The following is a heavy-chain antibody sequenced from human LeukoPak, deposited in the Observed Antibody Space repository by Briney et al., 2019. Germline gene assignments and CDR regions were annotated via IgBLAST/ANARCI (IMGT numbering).Heavy chain of an antibody. J-gene: IGHJ4*02. CDR1: GCTFSNYW. Sequence: GGSLRLSCAASGCTFSNYWMNWVRQGPGKGLVWVSRINSDGSSTSYGDSVKGRFTISRDNAKNTLYLQMSSLRAEDTAVYYCVSGLIPVAGTSGNYWGPGTLVTVSS. D-gene: IGHD6-19*01. CDR3: VSGLIPVAGTSGNY. CDR2: INSDGSST. V-gene: IGHV3-74*01.